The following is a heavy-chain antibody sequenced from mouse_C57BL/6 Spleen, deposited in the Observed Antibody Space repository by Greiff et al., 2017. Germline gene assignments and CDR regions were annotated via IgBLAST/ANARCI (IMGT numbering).Heavy chain of an antibody. CDR1: GFTFTDYY. Sequence: EVQLQESGGGLVQPGGSLSLSCAASGFTFTDYYMSWVRQPPGKALDWLGFISNKANGYTTEYSASVKGRFTISRDNSQSILYLQMNALRAEDSATYYCARLGPDSSYDYWGQGTTLTVSS. V-gene: IGHV7-3*01. CDR2: ISNKANGYTT. CDR3: ARLGPDSSYDY. J-gene: IGHJ2*01. D-gene: IGHD1-1*01.